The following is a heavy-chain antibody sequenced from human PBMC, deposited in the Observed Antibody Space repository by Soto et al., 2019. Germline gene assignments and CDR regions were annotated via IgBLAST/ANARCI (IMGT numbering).Heavy chain of an antibody. CDR2: IRSKVNSYTT. CDR3: TRGPPDY. V-gene: IGHV3-72*01. Sequence: GGSLRLSCAASGFTFSDHYMDWVRQAPGKGLEWVGRIRSKVNSYTTDYAASVKGRFTISRDDSKNSLFLQMNSLKIEDTAVYYCTRGPPDYWGQGTRVTVPQ. J-gene: IGHJ4*02. CDR1: GFTFSDHY.